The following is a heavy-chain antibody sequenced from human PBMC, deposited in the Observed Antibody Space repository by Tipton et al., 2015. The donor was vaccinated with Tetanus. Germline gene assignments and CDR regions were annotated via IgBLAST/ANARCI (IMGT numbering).Heavy chain of an antibody. CDR3: AKDVVSYGDYYYYSGMDV. V-gene: IGHV3-30*18. CDR1: GFTFSSYG. J-gene: IGHJ6*02. CDR2: ISYDGSNK. Sequence: SLRLSCAASGFTFSSYGMHWVRQAPGKGLEWVAVISYDGSNKYYADSVKGRFTISRDNSKNTLYLQMNSLRAEDTAVYYCAKDVVSYGDYYYYSGMDVWGQGTTVTVSS. D-gene: IGHD4-17*01.